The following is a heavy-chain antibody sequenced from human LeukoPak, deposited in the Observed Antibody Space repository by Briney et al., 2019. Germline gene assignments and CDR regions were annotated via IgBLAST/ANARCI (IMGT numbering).Heavy chain of an antibody. CDR1: GFTFGSFA. CDR3: GKTTAGYSSGQKPAWPVDY. J-gene: IGHJ4*02. D-gene: IGHD5-18*01. CDR2: IFGSGGSP. Sequence: PGGSLRLSCEASGFTFGSFAMYWVRQAPGKGLDWIAGIFGSGGSPHYADSVKGRFTISRDNSKNTVYPQINSLRAEDTAVYYCGKTTAGYSSGQKPAWPVDYWGQGTLVTVSS. V-gene: IGHV3-23*01.